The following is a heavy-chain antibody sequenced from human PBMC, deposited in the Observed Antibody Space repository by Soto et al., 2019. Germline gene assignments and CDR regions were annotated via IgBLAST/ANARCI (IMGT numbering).Heavy chain of an antibody. J-gene: IGHJ3*02. Sequence: QVQLVESGGGVVQPGRSLRLSCAASGFTFSSFGMHWVRQAPGKGLEWVAVISYDGKIKYYGDSVKGRFTISRDNSKNTLYLPMNSLRPEDTALYYCAKEGIPVAATGCAIWGQGTMVTVSS. D-gene: IGHD6-19*01. V-gene: IGHV3-30*18. CDR1: GFTFSSFG. CDR3: AKEGIPVAATGCAI. CDR2: ISYDGKIK.